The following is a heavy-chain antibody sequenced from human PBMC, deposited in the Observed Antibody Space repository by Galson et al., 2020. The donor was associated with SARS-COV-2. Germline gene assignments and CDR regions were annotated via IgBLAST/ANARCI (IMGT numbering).Heavy chain of an antibody. Sequence: SCAASGFTFTNYGMTWARQAPGKGLEWVSALSASGSSTYYADSVKGRFTISRDNSKNTLYLQMHSLSPEDTAIYYCAKRGSYNGDYFDYWGQGTLVTVSS. CDR1: GFTFTNYG. V-gene: IGHV3-23*01. J-gene: IGHJ4*02. CDR3: AKRGSYNGDYFDY. CDR2: LSASGSST. D-gene: IGHD1-26*01.